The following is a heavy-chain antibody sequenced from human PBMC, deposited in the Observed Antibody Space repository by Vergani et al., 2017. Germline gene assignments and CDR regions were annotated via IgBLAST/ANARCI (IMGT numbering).Heavy chain of an antibody. CDR2: VSYSGST. CDR3: ASANYYDSSGGFDY. J-gene: IGHJ4*02. CDR1: GGSITSSSFY. Sequence: QLQLQESGPGLVKPSETLSLTCSVSGGSITSSSFYWGWIRQPPGKGLEWIGKVSYSGSTYYNPSLKSRVTISVDRSKNQFSLKLSSVTAADTAVYYCASANYYDSSGGFDYWGQGTLVTVSS. D-gene: IGHD3-22*01. V-gene: IGHV4-39*01.